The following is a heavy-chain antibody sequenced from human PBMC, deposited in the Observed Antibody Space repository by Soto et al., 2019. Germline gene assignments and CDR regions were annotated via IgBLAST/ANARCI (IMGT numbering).Heavy chain of an antibody. D-gene: IGHD6-13*01. J-gene: IGHJ6*02. CDR2: IYYSGST. Sequence: SETLSLTCTVSGGSISSGDYYWSWIRQPPGKGLEWIGYIYYSGSTYYNPSLKSRVTISVDTSKNQFSLKLSSVTAADTAVYYCARVGQQLARGGDYYYGMDVWGQGTTVTVSS. CDR3: ARVGQQLARGGDYYYGMDV. V-gene: IGHV4-30-4*01. CDR1: GGSISSGDYY.